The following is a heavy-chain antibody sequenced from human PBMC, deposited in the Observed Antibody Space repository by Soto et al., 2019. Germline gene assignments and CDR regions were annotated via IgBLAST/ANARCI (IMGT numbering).Heavy chain of an antibody. CDR2: IYSGGST. V-gene: IGHV3-66*04. CDR1: GVTVSSNY. Sequence: EVQLVESGGGLVQPGGSLRLSCAASGVTVSSNYMSWVRQAPGKGLEWVSVIYSGGSTYYADSVKGRFTISRDNSKNTLYLQMNSLTAEETAVYYCARHGYNYGGGYFDYWGQGTLVTVSS. CDR3: ARHGYNYGGGYFDY. J-gene: IGHJ4*02. D-gene: IGHD5-18*01.